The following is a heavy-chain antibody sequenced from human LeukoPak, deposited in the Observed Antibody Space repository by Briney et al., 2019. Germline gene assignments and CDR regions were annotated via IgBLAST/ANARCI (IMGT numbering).Heavy chain of an antibody. CDR1: GGSISSSSYY. V-gene: IGHV4-39*01. CDR3: ARVPPYYYDSSGN. CDR2: IYYSGST. D-gene: IGHD3-22*01. J-gene: IGHJ4*02. Sequence: PSETLSLTCTVSGGSISSSSYYWGWIRQPPGKGLEWIGSIYYSGSTYYNPSLKSRVTISVDTSKNQFSLKLSSVTAADTAVYYCARVPPYYYDSSGNWGQGTLVTVSS.